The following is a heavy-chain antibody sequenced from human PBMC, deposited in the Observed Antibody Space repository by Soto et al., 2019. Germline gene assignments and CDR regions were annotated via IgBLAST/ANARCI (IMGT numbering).Heavy chain of an antibody. CDR1: GFTFSIYE. CDR2: ISNSGSTI. J-gene: IGHJ4*01. D-gene: IGHD1-26*01. CDR3: ARTREPCDVFDY. Sequence: VGSLRLSCAASGFTFSIYEMNWVRQAPGKGLEWVSYISNSGSTIYYADSVKGRFTLSRDNAKNSLYLQMNSLRAEDTAVYYCARTREPCDVFDYWGQGTLVTVSS. V-gene: IGHV3-48*03.